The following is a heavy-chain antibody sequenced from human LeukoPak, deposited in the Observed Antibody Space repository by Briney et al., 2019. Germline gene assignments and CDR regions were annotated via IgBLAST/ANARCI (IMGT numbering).Heavy chain of an antibody. CDR1: GFTFGDYA. J-gene: IGHJ5*02. CDR2: INSDGSST. D-gene: IGHD6-19*01. CDR3: ARGKAVAGTFSWFDP. V-gene: IGHV3-74*01. Sequence: GGSLRLSCTASGFTFGDYAMSWVRQAPGRGLVWVSLINSDGSSTRYADSVKGRFTISRDNAKNTLYLQMNSLRAEDTAVYYCARGKAVAGTFSWFDPWGQGTLVTVSS.